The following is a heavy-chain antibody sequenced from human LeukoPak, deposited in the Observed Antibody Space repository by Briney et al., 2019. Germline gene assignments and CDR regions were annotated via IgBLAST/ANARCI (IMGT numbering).Heavy chain of an antibody. J-gene: IGHJ4*02. Sequence: GGSLRLSCAASGFTFSSYEMNWVRQAPGKGLEWVSYISSSGGTIYYADSVKGRFTISRDNAKNSLYLQMNSLRAEDTAVYYCARGWVRGNDYWGQGTLVTVSS. V-gene: IGHV3-48*03. CDR3: ARGWVRGNDY. CDR1: GFTFSSYE. D-gene: IGHD3-10*01. CDR2: ISSSGGTI.